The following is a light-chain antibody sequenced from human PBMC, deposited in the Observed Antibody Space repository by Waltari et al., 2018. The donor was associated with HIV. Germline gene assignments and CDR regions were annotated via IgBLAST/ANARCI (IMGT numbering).Light chain of an antibody. CDR3: LLFFGDTRI. CDR1: PGPAPSTNH. V-gene: IGLV7-46*01. CDR2: DSL. Sequence: QAAVPREPSLTVSPGAPIILTCSSRPGPAPSTNHAYWFQQKPGPAPTTLIFDSLKRHSWTPARFSGFLLGDKAVLTLSGALSEDEAFYYCLLFFGDTRIFGGGTMVTV. J-gene: IGLJ2*01.